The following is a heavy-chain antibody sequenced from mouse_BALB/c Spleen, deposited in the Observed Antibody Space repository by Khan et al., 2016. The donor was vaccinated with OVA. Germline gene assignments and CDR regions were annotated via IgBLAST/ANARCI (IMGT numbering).Heavy chain of an antibody. V-gene: IGHV1-7*01. D-gene: IGHD1-1*02. CDR1: GYTFTSYW. CDR3: SGGRVGY. CDR2: INPTYGYT. Sequence: QVQLKESGAELAKPGASVKMSCTASGYTFTSYWMHWIKQRPGQGLEWIGYINPTYGYTDYIQKFKDKATLTADKSSSTAYMQLSSLTSDGSAVYYCSGGRVGYWGQGTALTVSS. J-gene: IGHJ2*01.